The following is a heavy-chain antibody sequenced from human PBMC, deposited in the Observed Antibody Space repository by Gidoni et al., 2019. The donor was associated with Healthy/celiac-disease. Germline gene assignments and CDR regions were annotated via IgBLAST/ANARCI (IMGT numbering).Heavy chain of an antibody. J-gene: IGHJ4*02. Sequence: EVQLVESGGGLVQPGGSLRLSCAAPGFTFSSYEMNWVRQAPGKGLGWVSYISSSGSTIYYADSVKGRFTISRDNAKNSLYLQMNSLRAEDTAVYYCARNDYGDYGPDYWGQGTLVTVSS. V-gene: IGHV3-48*03. CDR1: GFTFSSYE. CDR2: ISSSGSTI. CDR3: ARNDYGDYGPDY. D-gene: IGHD4-17*01.